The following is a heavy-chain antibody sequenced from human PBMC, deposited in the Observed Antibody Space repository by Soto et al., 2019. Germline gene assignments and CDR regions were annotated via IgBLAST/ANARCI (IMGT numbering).Heavy chain of an antibody. D-gene: IGHD2-15*01. CDR2: VGSAGDI. CDR1: GFTFSSYD. CDR3: ARGGAVVGAFDI. V-gene: IGHV3-13*01. J-gene: IGHJ3*02. Sequence: EVQLVESGGGLVQPGGALRLSCAASGFTFSSYDMHWVRQATGKGLEWVSAVGSAGDIYHSGSVKGRFTIFRENAKNSLYLQMTSLSAGDTAVYYCARGGAVVGAFDIWGQGTMVTVSS.